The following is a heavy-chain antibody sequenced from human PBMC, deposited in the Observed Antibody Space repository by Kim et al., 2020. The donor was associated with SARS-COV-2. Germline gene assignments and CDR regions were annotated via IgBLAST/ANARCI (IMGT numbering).Heavy chain of an antibody. V-gene: IGHV3-21*01. J-gene: IGHJ6*01. CDR1: GFTFSSYS. CDR3: ARDSGMTTVVTFYYYYYG. D-gene: IGHD4-17*01. Sequence: GGSLILSCAASGFTFSSYSMNWVRQAPGKGLEWVSSISSSNNYIYYADSVKGRFTISRDNAKNSLYLQMNSLRAEDTAVYYCARDSGMTTVVTFYYYYYG. CDR2: ISSSNNYI.